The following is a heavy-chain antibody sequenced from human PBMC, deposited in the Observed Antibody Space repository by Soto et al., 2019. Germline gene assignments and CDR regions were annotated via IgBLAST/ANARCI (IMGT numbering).Heavy chain of an antibody. Sequence: ASVKVSCKASGYTFTSYGISWVRQAPGQGLEWMGWISAYNGNTNYAQKLQGRVTMTTDTSTSTASMELRSLRPDDTAVYYCARDHYYDSSGDIDYWGQGTLVTVSS. CDR2: ISAYNGNT. CDR1: GYTFTSYG. D-gene: IGHD3-22*01. J-gene: IGHJ4*02. CDR3: ARDHYYDSSGDIDY. V-gene: IGHV1-18*04.